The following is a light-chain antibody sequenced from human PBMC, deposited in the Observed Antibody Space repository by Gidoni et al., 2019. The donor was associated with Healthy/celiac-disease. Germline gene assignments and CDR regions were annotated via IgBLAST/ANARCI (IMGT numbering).Light chain of an antibody. V-gene: IGKV3-20*01. CDR3: QQYGSSLTWT. Sequence: IVLTRSPGTLSLSAGESATLSCRASQSVSSSYLAWYQQKPGQAPRLLIYGASSRATGIPDFTLTISRLEPEDFAVYYCQQYGSSLTWTFGQGTKVEIK. J-gene: IGKJ1*01. CDR2: GAS. CDR1: QSVSSSY.